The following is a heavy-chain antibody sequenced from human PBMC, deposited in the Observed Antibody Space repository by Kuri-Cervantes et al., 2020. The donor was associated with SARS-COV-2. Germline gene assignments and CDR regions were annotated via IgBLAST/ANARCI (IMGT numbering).Heavy chain of an antibody. D-gene: IGHD1-1*01. CDR1: GFTFSSYA. CDR2: ISWNSGSI. CDR3: AKGPSEYWNAHYWYFDL. J-gene: IGHJ2*01. V-gene: IGHV3-9*03. Sequence: GGSLRLSCSASGFTFSSYAMSRVRQAPWKGLEWVSGISWNSGSIGDADSVKGRFTISRDNAKNSLYLQMNSLRAEDMALYYGAKGPSEYWNAHYWYFDLWVRGTLVTVSS.